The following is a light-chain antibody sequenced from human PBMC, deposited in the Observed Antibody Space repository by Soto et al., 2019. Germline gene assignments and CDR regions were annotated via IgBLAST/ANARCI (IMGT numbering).Light chain of an antibody. CDR3: CSYAGSYTLV. Sequence: QSALTQPRSVSGSPGQSVTLSCTGTSSDVGGYHYVSWYQHHPGKAPKIIIFDVNKRPSGVPDRFSGSKSGNTASLTISVLQTEDEADYYCCSYAGSYTLVFGGGTKLTVL. CDR1: SSDVGGYHY. J-gene: IGLJ2*01. CDR2: DVN. V-gene: IGLV2-11*01.